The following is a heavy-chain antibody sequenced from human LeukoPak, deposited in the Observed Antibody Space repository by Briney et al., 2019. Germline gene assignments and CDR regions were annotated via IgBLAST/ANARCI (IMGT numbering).Heavy chain of an antibody. D-gene: IGHD3-10*01. J-gene: IGHJ3*02. CDR2: IYHSGST. CDR1: GGSISSSTYS. V-gene: IGHV4-39*07. Sequence: SETLSLTCTVSGGSISSSTYSWGWIRQPPGKGLEWIGEIYHSGSTNYNPSLKSRVTISVDTSKNQFSLKLSSVTAADTAVYYCARGHYGSGSYYGVKLPFDIWGQGTMVTVSS. CDR3: ARGHYGSGSYYGVKLPFDI.